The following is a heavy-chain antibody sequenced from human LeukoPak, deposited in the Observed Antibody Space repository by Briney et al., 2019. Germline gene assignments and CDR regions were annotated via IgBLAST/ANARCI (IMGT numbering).Heavy chain of an antibody. CDR3: ASGSGSYRTPYYYMDV. CDR2: IVRSDGPI. CDR1: GFPFSTFT. D-gene: IGHD3-10*01. V-gene: IGHV3-48*03. J-gene: IGHJ6*03. Sequence: GGSLRLSCTASGFPFSTFTMNWVRQAPGKGLEWLSFIVRSDGPIYYADSVKGRFTISRDNAKNSLYLQMNSLTVEDTAVYYCASGSGSYRTPYYYMDVWGTGTTVTVSS.